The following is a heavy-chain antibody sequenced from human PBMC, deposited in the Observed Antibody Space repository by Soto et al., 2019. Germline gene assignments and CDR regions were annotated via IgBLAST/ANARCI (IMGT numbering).Heavy chain of an antibody. D-gene: IGHD3-22*01. V-gene: IGHV4-39*01. Sequence: SETLSLTCTVSGGSISSSSYYWGWIRQPPGKGLEWIGSISYSGSTYYNPSLKSRVTISVDTSKNQFPLKLSSVTAADTAVYYCASYYYDSSGYYYVPGVYWGQGILVTVSS. J-gene: IGHJ4*02. CDR3: ASYYYDSSGYYYVPGVY. CDR2: ISYSGST. CDR1: GGSISSSSYY.